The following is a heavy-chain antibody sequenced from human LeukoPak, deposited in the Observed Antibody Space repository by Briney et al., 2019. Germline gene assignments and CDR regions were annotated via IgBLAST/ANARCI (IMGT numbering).Heavy chain of an antibody. J-gene: IGHJ4*02. Sequence: ASVKVSCKASGYTFTSYDINWVRQATGQGLEWMGWMNPNSGNTGYAQKFQGRVTITRNTSISTAYMELSSLRSEDTAVYYCARGHYDILTGYYVYFDYWGQGTLVTVSS. CDR3: ARGHYDILTGYYVYFDY. V-gene: IGHV1-8*03. CDR1: GYTFTSYD. CDR2: MNPNSGNT. D-gene: IGHD3-9*01.